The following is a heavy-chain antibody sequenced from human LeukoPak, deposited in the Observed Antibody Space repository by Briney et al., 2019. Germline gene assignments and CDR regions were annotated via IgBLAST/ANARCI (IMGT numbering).Heavy chain of an antibody. CDR2: INHNSGGT. Sequence: VSVKVSCKASGYTFTGYYMHWVRQAPGQGIEWMGWINHNSGGTNYAQKFQGRVIMTRDTSISTAYMELSRLRSDDTAVYYCARDGYDSSGYYPLGAFDIWGQGTMVTVSS. J-gene: IGHJ3*02. CDR1: GYTFTGYY. CDR3: ARDGYDSSGYYPLGAFDI. V-gene: IGHV1-2*02. D-gene: IGHD3-22*01.